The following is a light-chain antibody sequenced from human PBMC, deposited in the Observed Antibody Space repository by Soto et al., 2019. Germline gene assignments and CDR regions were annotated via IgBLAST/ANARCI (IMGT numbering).Light chain of an antibody. J-gene: IGKJ2*01. CDR1: QSISSW. V-gene: IGKV1-5*01. Sequence: DIQMTQSPSTLSASVGDRVTITCRASQSISSWLAWYQQKPGKAPKLLIYDASSLESGVPSRFSGSGSATEFTLTISSLQPDDFATYYCQQLNSYPYTFGQGTKLEIK. CDR2: DAS. CDR3: QQLNSYPYT.